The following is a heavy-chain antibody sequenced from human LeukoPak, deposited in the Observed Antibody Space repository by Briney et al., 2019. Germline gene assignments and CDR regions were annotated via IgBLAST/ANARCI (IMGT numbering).Heavy chain of an antibody. CDR3: ARVWLIDLRSRAFAI. CDR2: IYTSGST. CDR1: GGSISSYY. D-gene: IGHD5-18*01. J-gene: IGHJ3*02. Sequence: SETLSLTCTVSGGSISSYYWSWIRQPAGKGLEWIGRIYTSGSTNYNPSLKSRGTMSVDTSKNQFSLKLSSVTAADTAVYYCARVWLIDLRSRAFAIRGQGTLVTVSS. V-gene: IGHV4-4*07.